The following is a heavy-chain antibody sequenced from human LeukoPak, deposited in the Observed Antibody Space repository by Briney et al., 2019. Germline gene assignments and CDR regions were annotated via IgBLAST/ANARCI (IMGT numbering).Heavy chain of an antibody. CDR3: ARDLRAVAHDFDC. V-gene: IGHV3-49*04. CDR2: IRSKAYGGTA. Sequence: GGSLRLSCAASGFIFSNYAMTWVRQAPGKGLEWVGFIRSKAYGGTAEYAASVKGRFTISRDDSESIAYVEMNSLKSEDTAVYYCARDLRAVAHDFDCWGQGTLVTVSS. D-gene: IGHD6-19*01. J-gene: IGHJ4*02. CDR1: GFIFSNYA.